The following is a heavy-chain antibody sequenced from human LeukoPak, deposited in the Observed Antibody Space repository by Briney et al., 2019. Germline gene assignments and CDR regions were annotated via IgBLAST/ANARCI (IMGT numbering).Heavy chain of an antibody. J-gene: IGHJ6*02. CDR3: ARVAATIYWYYGMDV. Sequence: ASVKVSCKASGYTFTGYYMQWVRQAPGQGLEWMGWISAYNGNTNYAQKVQGRVTMTTDTSTSTGYMELRSLRSDDTAVYYCARVAATIYWYYGMDVWGQGTTVTVPS. V-gene: IGHV1-18*04. CDR2: ISAYNGNT. D-gene: IGHD6-13*01. CDR1: GYTFTGYY.